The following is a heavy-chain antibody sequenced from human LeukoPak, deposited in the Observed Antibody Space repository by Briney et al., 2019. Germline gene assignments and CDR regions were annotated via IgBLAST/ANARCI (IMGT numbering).Heavy chain of an antibody. CDR2: IYSDGST. Sequence: PGGSLRLSCAASGFTVSSNYMSWVRQAPGKGLEWVSVIYSDGSTYYADSVKGRFTTSRDNSKNTLYLQMNSLRAEDTAVYYCARGVPYDSWSGPHYSDYWGQGTLVTVSS. CDR3: ARGVPYDSWSGPHYSDY. D-gene: IGHD3-3*01. V-gene: IGHV3-53*01. CDR1: GFTVSSNY. J-gene: IGHJ4*02.